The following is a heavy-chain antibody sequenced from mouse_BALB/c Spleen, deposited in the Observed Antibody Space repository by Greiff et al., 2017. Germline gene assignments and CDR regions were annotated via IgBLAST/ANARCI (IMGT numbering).Heavy chain of an antibody. V-gene: IGHV1S126*01. Sequence: QVQLQQSGPQLVRPGASVKISCKASGYSFTSYWMHWVKQRPGQGLEWIGMIDPSDSETRLNQKFKDKATLTVDKSSSTAYMQLSSPTSEDSAVYYCARETARATSFAYWGQGTLVTVSA. CDR3: ARETARATSFAY. CDR2: IDPSDSET. D-gene: IGHD3-2*01. CDR1: GYSFTSYW. J-gene: IGHJ3*01.